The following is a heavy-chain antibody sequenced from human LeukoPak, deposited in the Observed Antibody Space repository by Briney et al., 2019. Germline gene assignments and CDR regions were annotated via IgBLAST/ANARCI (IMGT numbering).Heavy chain of an antibody. D-gene: IGHD2-2*02. CDR1: GFTFSVYA. Sequence: PGGSLRLSCAASGFTFSVYAMSWVRQAPGKGLEWVSGISGSSSHTKDADFVRGRFTIYRDNSRNTLFLQLSSLTAEDTAVYYCAKEHDYTNAAPEWGFDSWGQGSLVIVSS. J-gene: IGHJ4*02. CDR2: ISGSSSHT. V-gene: IGHV3-23*01. CDR3: AKEHDYTNAAPEWGFDS.